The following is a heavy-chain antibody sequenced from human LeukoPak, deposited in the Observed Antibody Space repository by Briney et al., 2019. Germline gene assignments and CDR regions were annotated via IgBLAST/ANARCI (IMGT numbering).Heavy chain of an antibody. V-gene: IGHV4-4*07. J-gene: IGHJ3*02. Sequence: PSETLSLTCTVSGGSISSYFWSWIRQPAGKGLEWVGRFSTSGSTNYNPSLKSRLTMSVDTSKNQFSLKLTSVTAADTAVYFCARGPYSYDSSGAFDIWGQGTMVTVSS. CDR2: FSTSGST. CDR3: ARGPYSYDSSGAFDI. D-gene: IGHD3-22*01. CDR1: GGSISSYF.